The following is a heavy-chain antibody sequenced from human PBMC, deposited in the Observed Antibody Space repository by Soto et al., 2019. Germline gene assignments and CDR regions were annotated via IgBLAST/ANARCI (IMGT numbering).Heavy chain of an antibody. Sequence: EVQLVESGGGLVKPGGSLRLSCAASGFTFSSYSMNWVRQAPGKGLEWVSSISSSSSYIYYADSVKGRFTISRDNAKNSLYLKRNSLRAEDTAVYEWARGKGCSGGSCYFDYWGQGTLVTVSS. J-gene: IGHJ4*02. CDR2: ISSSSSYI. CDR3: ARGKGCSGGSCYFDY. CDR1: GFTFSSYS. V-gene: IGHV3-21*01. D-gene: IGHD2-15*01.